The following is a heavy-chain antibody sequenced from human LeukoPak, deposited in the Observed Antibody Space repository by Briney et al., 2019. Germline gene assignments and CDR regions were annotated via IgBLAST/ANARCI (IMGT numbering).Heavy chain of an antibody. CDR1: GFTFSDYY. V-gene: IGHV3-11*01. CDR3: ARDGVVPAAIRWNWFDP. Sequence: PGGSLRLSCAASGFTFSDYYMSWIRQAPGKGLEGVAYISNRGNTIYYADSVKGRFTIARDNAKNSLYLQMNSLRAEDTAVYYCARDGVVPAAIRWNWFDPWGQGTLVTVSS. J-gene: IGHJ5*02. CDR2: ISNRGNTI. D-gene: IGHD2-2*01.